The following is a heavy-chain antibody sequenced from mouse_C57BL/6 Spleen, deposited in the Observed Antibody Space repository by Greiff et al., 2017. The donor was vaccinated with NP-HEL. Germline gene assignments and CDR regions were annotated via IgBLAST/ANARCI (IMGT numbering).Heavy chain of an antibody. CDR3: ARDYYGSSWFAY. D-gene: IGHD1-1*01. CDR2: IYPGDGDT. CDR1: GYAFSSYW. Sequence: VQVVESGAELVKPGASVKISCKASGYAFSSYWMNWVKQRPGKGLEWIGQIYPGDGDTNYNGKFKGKATLTADKSSSTAYMQLSSLTSEDSAVYFCARDYYGSSWFAYWGQGTLVTVSA. J-gene: IGHJ3*01. V-gene: IGHV1-80*01.